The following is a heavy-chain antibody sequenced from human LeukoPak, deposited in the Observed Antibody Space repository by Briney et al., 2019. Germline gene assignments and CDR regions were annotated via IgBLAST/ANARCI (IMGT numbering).Heavy chain of an antibody. J-gene: IGHJ6*03. V-gene: IGHV1-18*01. CDR2: ISAYNGNT. CDR3: ARGAYSSSSANYYYYYMDV. Sequence: GAPVKVSCKASGYTFTSYGISWVRQAPGQGLEWMGWISAYNGNTNYAQKFQGRVTITADESTSTAYMELSSLRSEDTAVYYCARGAYSSSSANYYYYYMDVWGKGTTVTVSS. CDR1: GYTFTSYG. D-gene: IGHD6-6*01.